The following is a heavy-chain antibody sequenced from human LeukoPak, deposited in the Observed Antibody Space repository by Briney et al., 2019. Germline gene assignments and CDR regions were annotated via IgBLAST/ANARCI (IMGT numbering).Heavy chain of an antibody. V-gene: IGHV4-4*07. CDR2: IYTSGST. J-gene: IGHJ5*02. D-gene: IGHD3-10*01. CDR1: GGSISSYY. Sequence: SETLSLTCTVSGGSISSYYWSWIRQPAGKGLEWIGRIYTSGSTNYNPSLKSRVTMSVDTSKNQFSLKLSFVTAADTAVYYCARAITMVRGVHFDPWAREPWSPSPQ. CDR3: ARAITMVRGVHFDP.